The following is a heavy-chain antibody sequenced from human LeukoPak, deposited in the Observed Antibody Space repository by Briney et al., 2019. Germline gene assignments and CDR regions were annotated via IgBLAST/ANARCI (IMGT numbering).Heavy chain of an antibody. CDR3: ARDLYSSRTNDAFVI. CDR1: GFTFSSFW. V-gene: IGHV3-7*03. D-gene: IGHD6-13*01. Sequence: GGSLRLSCAASGFTFSSFWMSWVRQAPGKGLEWVANIKQDGSEKYYVDSVKGRFTISRDNAKNSLYLQMNSLRAEDTAVYYCARDLYSSRTNDAFVIWGQGTMVTVSS. CDR2: IKQDGSEK. J-gene: IGHJ3*02.